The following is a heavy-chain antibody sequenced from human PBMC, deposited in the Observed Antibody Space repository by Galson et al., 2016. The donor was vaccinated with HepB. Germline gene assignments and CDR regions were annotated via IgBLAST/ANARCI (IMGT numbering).Heavy chain of an antibody. CDR2: VSGSAAGTEYGITT. CDR3: AKVGPSCSSTRYSDYYFDY. J-gene: IGHJ4*02. Sequence: SLRLSCAASGFTFSSYAMNWVRQAPGKGLEWVAAVSGSAAGTEYGITTDYADSVKGRITISRDNSKNTLYLQMNSLRAEDTARYYCAKVGPSCSSTRYSDYYFDYWGQGTLVTVSS. D-gene: IGHD2-2*01. V-gene: IGHV3-23*01. CDR1: GFTFSSYA.